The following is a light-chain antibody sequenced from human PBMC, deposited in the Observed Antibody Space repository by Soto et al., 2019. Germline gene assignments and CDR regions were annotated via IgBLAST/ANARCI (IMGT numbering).Light chain of an antibody. CDR1: QSVSSNY. Sequence: QSPATQSFSPSEGTTLPFRPSQSVSSNYLAWYQQKPGQAPRLLIYGASSRATGIPDRFSGSGSGTDFTLTISRLEPEDFAVYYCQQYDRSPWTFGQGTKVDIK. CDR2: GAS. J-gene: IGKJ1*01. CDR3: QQYDRSPWT. V-gene: IGKV3-20*01.